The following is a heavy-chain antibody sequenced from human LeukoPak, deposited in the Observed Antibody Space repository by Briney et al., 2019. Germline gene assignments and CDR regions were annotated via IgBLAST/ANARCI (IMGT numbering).Heavy chain of an antibody. V-gene: IGHV6-1*01. D-gene: IGHD1-1*01. CDR3: ARERTGFDP. J-gene: IGHJ5*02. CDR1: GDSVSSNSAA. Sequence: SQTLSLTCAISGDSVSSNSAALNWIRQSPSRGLEWLGRTYYRAKWYNDYAVSVKGRITINPDTSKNQFSLQLDSVTPEDTAVYYCARERTGFDPWGQGTLVTVSS. CDR2: TYYRAKWYN.